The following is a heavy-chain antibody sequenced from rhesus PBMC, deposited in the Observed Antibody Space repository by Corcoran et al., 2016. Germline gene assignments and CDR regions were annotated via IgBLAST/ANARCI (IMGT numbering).Heavy chain of an antibody. V-gene: IGHV3S5*01. CDR2: ISNGGGST. D-gene: IGHD2-8*01. CDR3: AKGRYCSGGVCYYGLDS. CDR1: GFTFSSYG. Sequence: EVQLVESGGGLVQPGGSLRLSCAAPGFTFSSYGMSWVRQAPGTGLEWVSYISNGGGSTYYADSVKGRFTISRDNSKTTLSLQMNSLRAEDTAVYYCAKGRYCSGGVCYYGLDSWGQGVVVTVSS. J-gene: IGHJ6*01.